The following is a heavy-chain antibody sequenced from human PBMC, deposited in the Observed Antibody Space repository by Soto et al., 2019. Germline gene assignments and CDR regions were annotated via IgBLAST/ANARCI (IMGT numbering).Heavy chain of an antibody. V-gene: IGHV4-59*01. CDR1: GGSINSFY. J-gene: IGHJ4*02. CDR2: IYVSGST. Sequence: PSETLSLPCPVSGGSINSFYWSWIRQPPGKGLEWIGYIYVSGSTNYNPSLKSRVTISADTSKNQFSLKLSSVTAADTAVYYCARGEGSSFGLDYWGQGTLVTVSS. D-gene: IGHD5-18*01. CDR3: ARGEGSSFGLDY.